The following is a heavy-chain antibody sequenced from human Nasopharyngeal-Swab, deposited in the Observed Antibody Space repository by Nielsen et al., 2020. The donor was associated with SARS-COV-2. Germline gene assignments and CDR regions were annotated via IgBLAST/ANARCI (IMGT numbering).Heavy chain of an antibody. V-gene: IGHV3-73*01. CDR1: GFTFSGSA. D-gene: IGHD1-14*01. CDR2: IRSKANSYAT. CDR3: TSPGVQITARRDDY. Sequence: GESLKISCAASGFTFSGSAMHWVRQASGKGLEWVGRIRSKANSYATAYAASVKGRFTISRADSKNTAYLQMNSLKTEDTAVYYCTSPGVQITARRDDYWGQGTLVTVSS. J-gene: IGHJ4*02.